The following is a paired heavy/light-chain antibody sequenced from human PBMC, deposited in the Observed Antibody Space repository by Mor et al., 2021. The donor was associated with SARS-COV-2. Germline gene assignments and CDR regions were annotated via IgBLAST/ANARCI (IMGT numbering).Heavy chain of an antibody. V-gene: IGHV3-48*01. CDR1: GFSFSSYS. Sequence: EVQLVESGVGLVQPGGSLRLSCAASGFSFSSYSMNWVRQAPGKGLEWVSYITRTGETTHYEDSVKGRFTISRDNAKNSLYLHMSGLRVEDTAVYYCVRDWAYSFDSWGQGTLVTVSS. CDR2: ITRTGETT. CDR3: VRDWAYSFDS. D-gene: IGHD3-16*01. J-gene: IGHJ4*02.
Light chain of an antibody. Sequence: QSALAQPASVSGSPGQSITISCSGTTGDIGRHSLVSWYQQHPGKAPKLMIYEVYKRPSGVPNRFSGSKSGSTASLTISGLQAEDEADYYCCSYRDDNDFWVLGGGTRLTVL. CDR3: CSYRDDNDFWV. CDR2: EVY. J-gene: IGLJ3*02. V-gene: IGLV2-23*02. CDR1: TGDIGRHSL.